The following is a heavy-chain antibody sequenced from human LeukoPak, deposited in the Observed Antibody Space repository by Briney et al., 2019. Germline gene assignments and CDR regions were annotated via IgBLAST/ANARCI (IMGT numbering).Heavy chain of an antibody. J-gene: IGHJ6*04. CDR3: VKDPGRDYYYYGMDA. Sequence: GGSLRLSCSASGFTFSSYAMHWVRQAPGKGLEYVSAISSNGGSTYYADSVKGRFTISRDNSKNTVYLQMSSLRAEDTAVYYCVKDPGRDYYYYGMDAWGKGTTVTVSS. V-gene: IGHV3-64D*08. D-gene: IGHD2-15*01. CDR2: ISSNGGST. CDR1: GFTFSSYA.